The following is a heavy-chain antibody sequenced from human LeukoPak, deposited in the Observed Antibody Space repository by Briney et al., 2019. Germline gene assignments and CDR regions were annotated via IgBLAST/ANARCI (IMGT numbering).Heavy chain of an antibody. CDR3: ARDPNGDYVGAFDM. D-gene: IGHD4-17*01. CDR2: IRGGGHGP. V-gene: IGHV3-23*01. CDR1: GFPFSDFA. Sequence: PGGSLRLSCAVSGFPFSDFAMMWVRQSPGKGPEWVAAIRGGGHGPFYADSVRGRFTISRDNSKYTLFLQMDSLRAEDTAVYYCARDPNGDYVGAFDMGGPGTMVTVSS. J-gene: IGHJ3*02.